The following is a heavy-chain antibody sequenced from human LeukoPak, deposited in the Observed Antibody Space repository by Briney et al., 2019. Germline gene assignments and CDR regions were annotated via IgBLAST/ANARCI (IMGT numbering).Heavy chain of an antibody. V-gene: IGHV3-7*03. Sequence: GGSLRLSGEASGLTFSNYWRGWVRKAQGKGLEWVANIKQDGSEKYYVDSVKGRFTISRDNAKNSLYLQMNSLRGEDTAVYYCARLADYWGQGILVTVSS. CDR2: IKQDGSEK. CDR1: GLTFSNYW. J-gene: IGHJ4*02. CDR3: ARLADY.